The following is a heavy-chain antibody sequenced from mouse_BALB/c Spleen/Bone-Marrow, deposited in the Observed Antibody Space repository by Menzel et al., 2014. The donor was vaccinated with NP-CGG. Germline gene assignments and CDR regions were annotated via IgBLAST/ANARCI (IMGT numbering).Heavy chain of an antibody. CDR3: ARYYYGSSCFDY. CDR1: GYSFTGYY. CDR2: INPYNGAT. D-gene: IGHD1-1*01. J-gene: IGHJ2*01. V-gene: IGHV1-31*01. Sequence: VQLKESGPELVKPGASVKISCKASGYSFTGYYMHWVKQSHVKSLEWIGRINPYNGATRYNQNFKDKASVIVDKSSSTDYMELHSHTSEDSAVYYCARYYYGSSCFDYWGQGTTLTVSS.